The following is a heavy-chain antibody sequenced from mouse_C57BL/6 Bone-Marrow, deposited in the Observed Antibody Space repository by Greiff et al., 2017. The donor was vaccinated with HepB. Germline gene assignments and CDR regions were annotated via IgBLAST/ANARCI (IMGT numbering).Heavy chain of an antibody. J-gene: IGHJ3*01. CDR2: IYPRSGNT. V-gene: IGHV1-81*01. CDR1: GYTFTSYG. CDR3: AAFYYGSSSFAY. D-gene: IGHD1-1*01. Sequence: QVQLQQSGAELARPGASVKLSCKASGYTFTSYGISWVKQRTGQGLEWIGEIYPRSGNTYYNEKFKGKATLTADKPSSTAYMELRSLTSEDSAVYFCAAFYYGSSSFAYWGQGTLVTVAA.